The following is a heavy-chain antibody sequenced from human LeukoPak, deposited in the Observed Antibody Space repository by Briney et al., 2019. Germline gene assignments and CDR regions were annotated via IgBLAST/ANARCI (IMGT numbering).Heavy chain of an antibody. Sequence: PGGSLRLSCAASGFAFGSYYMNWVRQAPGKGLEWVANMKPDGSEENYVDSVRGRFPISRDNAKNSVYLQMNSLRADDTALYYCVRGHYADYTSQGTLVTVSS. CDR2: MKPDGSEE. CDR1: GFAFGSYY. J-gene: IGHJ4*02. V-gene: IGHV3-7*01. CDR3: VRGHYADY.